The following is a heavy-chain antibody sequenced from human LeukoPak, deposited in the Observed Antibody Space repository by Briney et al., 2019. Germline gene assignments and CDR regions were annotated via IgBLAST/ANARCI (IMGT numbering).Heavy chain of an antibody. CDR3: ARGSSSNSWYFDY. V-gene: IGHV6-1*01. CDR2: TYYRSKWYN. D-gene: IGHD6-13*01. CDR1: GNSVSSNSAT. J-gene: IGHJ4*02. Sequence: SQTLSLTCAISGNSVSSNSATWTWLRQSPSRGLEWLGRTYYRSKWYNDYAVSVKSRIVINPDTSKNQFSLQLNSVTPEDTAVYYCARGSSSNSWYFDYWGQGTQVTVSS.